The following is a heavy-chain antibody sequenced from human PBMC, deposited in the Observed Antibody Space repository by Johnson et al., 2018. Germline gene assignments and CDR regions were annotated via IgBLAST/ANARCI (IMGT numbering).Heavy chain of an antibody. J-gene: IGHJ3*02. CDR2: IYPGDSDT. CDR1: GYSFTSYW. V-gene: IGHV5-51*01. CDR3: ARLGDGYNRAPNDAFDI. D-gene: IGHD5-24*01. Sequence: VQLQESGAEVKKPGESLKISCKGSGYSFTSYWIGWVRQMPGKGLEWMGIIYPGDSDTRYSPSFQGQVTISAHKSISPAYLQWSSLEASDTAMYYRARLGDGYNRAPNDAFDIWGQGTMVTVSS.